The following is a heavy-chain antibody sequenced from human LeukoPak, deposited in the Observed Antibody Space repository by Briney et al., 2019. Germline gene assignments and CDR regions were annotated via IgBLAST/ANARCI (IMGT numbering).Heavy chain of an antibody. V-gene: IGHV4-39*07. CDR3: ARAIMGYIAWGVDY. D-gene: IGHD7-27*01. J-gene: IGHJ4*02. Sequence: PSETLSLTCTVSGGSISSGGYYWSWIRQPPGKGLEWIGEINHSGSTNYNPSLKSRVTISVDTSKNQFSLKLSSVTAADTAVYYCARAIMGYIAWGVDYWGQGTLVTVSS. CDR2: INHSGST. CDR1: GGSISSGGYY.